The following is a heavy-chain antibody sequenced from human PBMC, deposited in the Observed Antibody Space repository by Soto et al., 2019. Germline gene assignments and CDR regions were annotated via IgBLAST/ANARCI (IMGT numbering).Heavy chain of an antibody. Sequence: SVKVSCKASGFTFTSSAVQWVRQARGQRLEWIGWIVVGSGNTNYAQKFQERVTITRDMSTSTAYMELSSLRSEDTAVYYCAAEAAYCGGDCPRYYYYGMDVWGQGTTVTVSS. D-gene: IGHD2-21*02. CDR2: IVVGSGNT. CDR3: AAEAAYCGGDCPRYYYYGMDV. CDR1: GFTFTSSA. J-gene: IGHJ6*02. V-gene: IGHV1-58*01.